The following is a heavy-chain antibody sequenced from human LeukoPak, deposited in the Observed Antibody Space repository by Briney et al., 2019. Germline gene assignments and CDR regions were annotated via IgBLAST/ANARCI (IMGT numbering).Heavy chain of an antibody. CDR2: INGDGSST. V-gene: IGHV3-74*01. CDR1: GFTFSSYW. Sequence: PGGSLRLSCAASGFTFSSYWMHWVRQAPGKVLVWVSRINGDGSSTSYADSVKGRFTISRDNAKNSLYLQMNSLRAENTAVYYCARDPSSGWYYYYYYYMDVWGKGTTVTVSS. CDR3: ARDPSSGWYYYYYYYMDV. J-gene: IGHJ6*03. D-gene: IGHD6-19*01.